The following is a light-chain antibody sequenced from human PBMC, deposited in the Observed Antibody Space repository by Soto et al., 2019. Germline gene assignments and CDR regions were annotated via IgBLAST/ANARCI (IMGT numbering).Light chain of an antibody. CDR3: QQFSSYPLT. CDR2: DAS. CDR1: QSVSSY. V-gene: IGKV3-11*01. J-gene: IGKJ4*01. Sequence: EIVMTQSPATLSLSPGERATLSYRASQSVSSYLAWYQQKPGQAPRLLIYDASNRATGIPARFSGSGSGTDFTLTISSLEPEDFAVYYCQQFSSYPLTFGGGTKVDIK.